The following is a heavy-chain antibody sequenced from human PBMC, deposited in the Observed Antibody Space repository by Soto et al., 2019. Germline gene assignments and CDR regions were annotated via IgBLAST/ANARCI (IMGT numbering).Heavy chain of an antibody. Sequence: SLTSTVFGGSVSSGSYYRSWNRQPPGKGLEWIGYIYYSGSTNYNPSLKSRVTISVDTSKNQFSLKLSSVTAADTAVYYCARESDLGNFWSGYQTYYFDYWGQGTLVTVSS. CDR2: IYYSGST. CDR3: ARESDLGNFWSGYQTYYFDY. V-gene: IGHV4-61*01. J-gene: IGHJ4*02. CDR1: GGSVSSGSYY. D-gene: IGHD3-3*01.